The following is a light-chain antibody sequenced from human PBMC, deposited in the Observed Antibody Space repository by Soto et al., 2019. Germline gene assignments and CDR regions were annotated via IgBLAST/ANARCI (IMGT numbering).Light chain of an antibody. CDR3: QQYGSSPQT. V-gene: IGKV3-20*01. Sequence: EIVLTQSPGTLSLSPGERATLSCRASQSVSSSYLAWYQQKPGQAPRLLIYGASSRATGIPDRFSGSGSWTDFTRTISRLEHEDFAVYYCQQYGSSPQTFGQGTRLEIK. CDR2: GAS. J-gene: IGKJ5*01. CDR1: QSVSSSY.